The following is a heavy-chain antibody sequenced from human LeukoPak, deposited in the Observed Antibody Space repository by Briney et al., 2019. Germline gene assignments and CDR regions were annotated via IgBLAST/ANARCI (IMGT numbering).Heavy chain of an antibody. Sequence: GGSLRLSCAASGFTFSSYSMNWVRQAPGKGLEWVSSISSSSSYIYYADSVKGRFTISRDNAKNSLYLQMNSLRAEDTAVYYCARDDYVWGSYRSNNHFDYWGQGTLATVSS. CDR3: ARDDYVWGSYRSNNHFDY. V-gene: IGHV3-21*01. D-gene: IGHD3-16*02. CDR2: ISSSSSYI. J-gene: IGHJ4*02. CDR1: GFTFSSYS.